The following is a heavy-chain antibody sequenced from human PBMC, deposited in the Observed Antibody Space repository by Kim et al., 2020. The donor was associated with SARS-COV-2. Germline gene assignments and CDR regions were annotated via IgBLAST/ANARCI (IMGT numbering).Heavy chain of an antibody. CDR2: IIPILGIA. D-gene: IGHD6-13*01. CDR3: ARVGIAAAGKGWFDP. V-gene: IGHV1-69*04. J-gene: IGHJ5*02. CDR1: GGTFSSYA. Sequence: SVKVSCKASGGTFSSYAISWVRQAPRQGLEWMGRIIPILGIANYAQKFQGRVTITADKSTSTAYMELSSLRSEDTAVYYCARVGIAAAGKGWFDPWGQGTLVTVSS.